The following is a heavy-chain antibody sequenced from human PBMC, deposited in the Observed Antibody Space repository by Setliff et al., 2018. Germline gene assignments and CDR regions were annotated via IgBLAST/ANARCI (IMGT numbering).Heavy chain of an antibody. V-gene: IGHV4-4*08. CDR2: IYTTGST. CDR3: VRQPRTYVAAGPPFEY. Sequence: SETLSLTCTVSGDSIRNYHWSWFRQPPGSRLEWIGYIYTTGSTSYNPSLKSRVTMSVDTSRNQLSLKLSSVTAADTAVYYCVRQPRTYVAAGPPFEYWGQGTLVTVSS. J-gene: IGHJ4*02. D-gene: IGHD6-19*01. CDR1: GDSIRNYH.